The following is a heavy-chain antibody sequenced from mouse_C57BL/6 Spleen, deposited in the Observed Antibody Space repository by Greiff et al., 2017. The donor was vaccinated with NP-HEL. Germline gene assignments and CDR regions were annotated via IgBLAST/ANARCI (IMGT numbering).Heavy chain of an antibody. CDR2: IYPGDGDT. CDR1: GYAFSSSW. J-gene: IGHJ2*01. CDR3: ARPSYYYGSDY. V-gene: IGHV1-82*01. Sequence: VQLQQSGPELVKPGASVKISCKASGYAFSSSWMNWVKQRPGKGLEWIGRIYPGDGDTNYNGKFKGKATLTADKSSSTAYMQLSSLTSEDSAVYVCARPSYYYGSDYCGQGTTLTVSS. D-gene: IGHD1-1*01.